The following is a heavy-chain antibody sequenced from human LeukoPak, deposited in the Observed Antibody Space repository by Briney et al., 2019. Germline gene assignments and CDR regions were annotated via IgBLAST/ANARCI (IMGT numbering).Heavy chain of an antibody. CDR2: ISYDGSNK. CDR3: AKTTTYYDFWGGYSTDYFDY. D-gene: IGHD3-3*01. Sequence: GRSLRLSCAASGFTFSSYGMHWVRQAPGKGLEWVAVISYDGSNKYYADSVKGRFTISRDNSKNTLYLQMNSLRAEDTAVYYCAKTTTYYDFWGGYSTDYFDYWGQGTLVTVSS. V-gene: IGHV3-30*18. J-gene: IGHJ4*02. CDR1: GFTFSSYG.